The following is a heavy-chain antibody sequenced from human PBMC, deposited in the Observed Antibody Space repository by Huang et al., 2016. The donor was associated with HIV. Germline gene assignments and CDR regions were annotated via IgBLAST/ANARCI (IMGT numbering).Heavy chain of an antibody. V-gene: IGHV3-30*18. CDR2: ISYDGREK. CDR3: VKDSPGVITIFGVDV. CDR1: GFTFRQYA. Sequence: QVQLVESGGGVVQPGRSLRLSCAASGFTFRQYAMHWVRQAPGKGLEWVALISYDGREKKLGDSVKGRFTISRDNSKNMLYLQMNSLRPDDSAMYYCVKDSPGVITIFGVDVWGQGTTVTVSS. D-gene: IGHD3-3*01. J-gene: IGHJ6*02.